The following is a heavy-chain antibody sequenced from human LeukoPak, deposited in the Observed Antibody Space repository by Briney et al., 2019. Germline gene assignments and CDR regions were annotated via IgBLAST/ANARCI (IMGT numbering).Heavy chain of an antibody. J-gene: IGHJ4*02. CDR3: AKDFHRWFGEFDY. Sequence: GGSLRLSCAASGFTFSSYAMSWVRQAPGKGLEWVSAISGSGGSTYYADPVKGRFTISRDNSKNTLYLQMNSLRAEDTAVYYCAKDFHRWFGEFDYWGQGTLVTVSS. D-gene: IGHD3-10*01. V-gene: IGHV3-23*01. CDR1: GFTFSSYA. CDR2: ISGSGGST.